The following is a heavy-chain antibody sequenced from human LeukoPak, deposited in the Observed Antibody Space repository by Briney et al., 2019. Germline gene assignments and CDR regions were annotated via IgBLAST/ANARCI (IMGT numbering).Heavy chain of an antibody. CDR2: IYYSGST. J-gene: IGHJ5*02. CDR3: ARGCGYCSSTSYHRFDP. D-gene: IGHD2-2*01. Sequence: SETLSLTCTVSGGSISSYYWSWIRQPPGKGLEWIGYIYYSGSTNYNPSLKSRVTMSVDTSKNQFSLKLSSVTAADTAVYYCARGCGYCSSTSYHRFDPWGQGTLVTVSS. CDR1: GGSISSYY. V-gene: IGHV4-59*12.